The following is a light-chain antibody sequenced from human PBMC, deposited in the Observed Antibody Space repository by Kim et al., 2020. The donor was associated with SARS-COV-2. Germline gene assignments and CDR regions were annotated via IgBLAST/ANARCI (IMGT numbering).Light chain of an antibody. CDR3: QQYKSWPPLT. CDR2: GAS. J-gene: IGKJ4*01. Sequence: SPGQRATLYCKASQSVNSHLAWYRQKPGQAPRLVVFGASTRATGIPDRFSGSGSGTDYTLTITSLQPEDFATYYCQQYKSWPPLTFGGGTKVEIK. V-gene: IGKV3-15*01. CDR1: QSVNSH.